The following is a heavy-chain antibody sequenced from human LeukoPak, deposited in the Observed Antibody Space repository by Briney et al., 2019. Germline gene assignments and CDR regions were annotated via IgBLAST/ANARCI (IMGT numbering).Heavy chain of an antibody. CDR3: ARRYGSGSFERYFDY. Sequence: GESLKISCKGSGYSFTSYWIGWERQMPGKGLEWMGIIYPGDSDTRYSPSFQGQVTISADKSISTAYLQWSSLKASDTAMYYCARRYGSGSFERYFDYWRQGTLVTVSS. CDR1: GYSFTSYW. V-gene: IGHV5-51*01. CDR2: IYPGDSDT. J-gene: IGHJ4*02. D-gene: IGHD3-10*01.